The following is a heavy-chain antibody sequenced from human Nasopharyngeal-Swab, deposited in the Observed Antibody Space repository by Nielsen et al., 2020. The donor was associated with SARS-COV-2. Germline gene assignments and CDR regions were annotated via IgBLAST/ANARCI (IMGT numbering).Heavy chain of an antibody. CDR1: GFTISGYW. D-gene: IGHD6-13*01. V-gene: IGHV3-74*01. Sequence: GESLKISCAPSGFTISGYWMHWVRQTPEKGLVWVSRINVDGSTPNYADSVKGRFTISRDNAKNSLYLQMNSLRAEDTAVYYCARDGSSSSWYETGAFDIWGQGTMVTVSS. CDR3: ARDGSSSSWYETGAFDI. CDR2: INVDGSTP. J-gene: IGHJ3*02.